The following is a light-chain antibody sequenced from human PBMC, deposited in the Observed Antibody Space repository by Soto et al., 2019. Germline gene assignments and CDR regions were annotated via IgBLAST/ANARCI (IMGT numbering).Light chain of an antibody. Sequence: QSVLTQPPSVSGAPGERVTISCTGSSSDIGAGYRVRWYQQVPGTAPKLLIYDNTNRPSGVSVRFSGSKSGTSASLAISGLQAEDEAVYYCQSFDKYLSAVVFGGGTKVTVL. J-gene: IGLJ2*01. CDR1: SSDIGAGYR. V-gene: IGLV1-40*01. CDR3: QSFDKYLSAVV. CDR2: DNT.